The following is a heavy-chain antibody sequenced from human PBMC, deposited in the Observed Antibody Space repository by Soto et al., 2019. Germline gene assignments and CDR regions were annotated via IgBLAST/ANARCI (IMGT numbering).Heavy chain of an antibody. Sequence: QVQLVQSGAEVKKPGASVKVSCKASGYTFTSYGISWVRQAPGQGLEWMGWISAYNGNTNYAQKLQGRVTMTTDTSTSTAYMELRSLRSDDTAVYYCARVTPTIFGLVIIGGPPDYWGQGTLVTVSS. CDR2: ISAYNGNT. J-gene: IGHJ4*02. D-gene: IGHD3-3*01. CDR3: ARVTPTIFGLVIIGGPPDY. CDR1: GYTFTSYG. V-gene: IGHV1-18*01.